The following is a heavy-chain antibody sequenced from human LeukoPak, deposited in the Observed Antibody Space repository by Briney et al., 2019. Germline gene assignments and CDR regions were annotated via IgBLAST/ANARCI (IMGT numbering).Heavy chain of an antibody. J-gene: IGHJ6*02. V-gene: IGHV1-2*02. CDR1: GYTFTGYY. Sequence: GASVKVSCKACGYTFTGYYMHWVRQAPGQGLEWMGWIDPNSGGTNYAQKFQGRVTMTRDTSISTAYMELSRLRSEDTAVYYCARDFSSGWYSYYYYYYGIDVWGQGTTVTVSS. CDR2: IDPNSGGT. CDR3: ARDFSSGWYSYYYYYYGIDV. D-gene: IGHD6-19*01.